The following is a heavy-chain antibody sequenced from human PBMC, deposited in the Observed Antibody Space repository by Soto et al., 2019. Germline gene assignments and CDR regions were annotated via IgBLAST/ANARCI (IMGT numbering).Heavy chain of an antibody. CDR2: IMPIFRTP. J-gene: IGHJ6*02. CDR1: GGTFSNSA. Sequence: QVQLEQSGAEVKKPGSPVKVSCKASGGTFSNSAISWVRQAPGQGLEWMGGIMPIFRTPDYAQKFQGRVTITADESTSTAYMELRGLRSDDTAVYYCASDNDRLQLGGNYCYILDVWGQGTTVTVSS. V-gene: IGHV1-69*12. D-gene: IGHD5-12*01. CDR3: ASDNDRLQLGGNYCYILDV.